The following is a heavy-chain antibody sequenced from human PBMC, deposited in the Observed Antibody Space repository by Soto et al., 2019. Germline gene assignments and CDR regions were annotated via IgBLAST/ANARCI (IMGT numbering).Heavy chain of an antibody. V-gene: IGHV4-59*01. D-gene: IGHD3-10*01. J-gene: IGHJ6*02. CDR1: GGSISSYY. CDR2: IYYSGST. CDR3: ARDRIIWFGEFHYYYGMDV. Sequence: SETLSLTCTVSGGSISSYYWSWIRQPPGKGLEWIGYIYYSGSTNYNPSLKSRVTISVDTSKNQFSLKLSSVTAADTAVYYCARDRIIWFGEFHYYYGMDVWGQGTTVTVSS.